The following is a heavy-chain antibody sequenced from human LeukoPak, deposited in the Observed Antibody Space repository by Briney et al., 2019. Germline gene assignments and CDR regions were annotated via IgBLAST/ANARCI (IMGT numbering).Heavy chain of an antibody. V-gene: IGHV4-34*01. J-gene: IGHJ5*01. Sequence: SETLSLTCAVYGGSFSGYYWSWIRQPPGKGLEWIGEINHSGSTNYNPSLKSRVTISIDMSKNQFSLRLSSMTTADTAVYHCARLGGSGWFDSWGRGTLVTVSS. CDR3: ARLGGSGWFDS. CDR2: INHSGST. D-gene: IGHD6-19*01. CDR1: GGSFSGYY.